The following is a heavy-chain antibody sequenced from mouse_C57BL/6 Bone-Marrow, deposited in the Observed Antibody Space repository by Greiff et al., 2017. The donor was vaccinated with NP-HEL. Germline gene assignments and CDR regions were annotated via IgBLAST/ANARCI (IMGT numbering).Heavy chain of an antibody. D-gene: IGHD2-4*01. CDR1: GYTFTDYY. Sequence: EVQLQRSGPELVKPGASVKISCKASGYTFTDYYMNWVKQSHGKSLEWIGDINTNNGGNSYNQKFKGKATLNVDKSSRAAYMELRSLTSEDSAVYYCARATYYDYDGAMDFWCRGTSVTVSS. CDR2: INTNNGGN. J-gene: IGHJ4*01. CDR3: ARATYYDYDGAMDF. V-gene: IGHV1-26*01.